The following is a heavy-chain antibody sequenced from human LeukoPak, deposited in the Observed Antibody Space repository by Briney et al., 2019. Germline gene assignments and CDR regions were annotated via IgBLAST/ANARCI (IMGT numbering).Heavy chain of an antibody. V-gene: IGHV1-69*13. J-gene: IGHJ6*04. CDR1: GGTFSSYA. D-gene: IGHD2-2*01. CDR3: ATTATPLVVPAAPYYYYGMDV. Sequence: ASAKVSCKASGGTFSSYAISWVRQAPGQGLEWMGGIIPIFGTANYAQKFQGRVTITADESTSTAYMELSSLRSEDTAVYYCATTATPLVVPAAPYYYYGMDVWGKGTTVTVSS. CDR2: IIPIFGTA.